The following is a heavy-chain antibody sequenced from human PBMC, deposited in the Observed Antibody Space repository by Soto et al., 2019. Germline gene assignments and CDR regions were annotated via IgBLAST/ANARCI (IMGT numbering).Heavy chain of an antibody. Sequence: QVHLVQSGAEVKKPGASVKVSCKASGYIFNGYHIHWVRQAPGRGLEWMGWINPNSGDTEYAQNFQGRVTMTRDTSFNLVYMEMSGLMSDDTAVYYCARDARGTRGFDEMDIWGQGTTVTVSS. CDR3: ARDARGTRGFDEMDI. D-gene: IGHD3-9*01. CDR2: INPNSGDT. J-gene: IGHJ6*02. CDR1: GYIFNGYH. V-gene: IGHV1-2*02.